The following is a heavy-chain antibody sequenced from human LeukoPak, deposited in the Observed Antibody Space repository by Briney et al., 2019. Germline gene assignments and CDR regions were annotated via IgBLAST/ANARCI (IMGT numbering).Heavy chain of an antibody. CDR3: ARVASSSSDDAFDI. D-gene: IGHD6-6*01. J-gene: IGHJ3*02. CDR1: GGSISSGDYY. Sequence: SETLSLTCTVSGGSISSGDYYWSWIRQPPGKGLEWIGYLYYSGSTYYNPSLKSRVTISVDTSKNQFSLKLSSVTAADTAVYYCARVASSSSDDAFDIWGQGTMVTVSS. V-gene: IGHV4-30-4*08. CDR2: LYYSGST.